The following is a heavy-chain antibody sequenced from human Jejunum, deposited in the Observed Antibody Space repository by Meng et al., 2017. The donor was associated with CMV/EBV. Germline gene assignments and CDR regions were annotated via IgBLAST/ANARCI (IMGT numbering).Heavy chain of an antibody. CDR1: TNSFTTYC. D-gene: IGHD4-17*01. Sequence: QVQLQESGPGLVKPSETLSLTCTVSTNSFTTYCWNWIRQPAGKGLEWIGRVYSSGSTSSHPSLRSRVLLSVDRSKNQFSLKLTSVTAADTAVYYRAADAGHGDPLEYWGQGTLVTVSS. CDR3: AADAGHGDPLEY. CDR2: VYSSGST. V-gene: IGHV4-4*07. J-gene: IGHJ4*02.